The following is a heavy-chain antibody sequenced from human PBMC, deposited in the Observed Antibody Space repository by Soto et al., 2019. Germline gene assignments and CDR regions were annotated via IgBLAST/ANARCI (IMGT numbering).Heavy chain of an antibody. CDR1: GGSISSGGYY. D-gene: IGHD3-10*01. Sequence: SETLSLTCTVSGGSISSGGYYWSWIRQHPGKGLEWIGYIYYSGSTNYNPSLKSRVTISVDTSKNQFSLKLSSVTAADTAVYYCARGNTMVRGTSLGERRYYYYYYMDVWGKGTTVTVSS. J-gene: IGHJ6*03. V-gene: IGHV4-61*08. CDR2: IYYSGST. CDR3: ARGNTMVRGTSLGERRYYYYYYMDV.